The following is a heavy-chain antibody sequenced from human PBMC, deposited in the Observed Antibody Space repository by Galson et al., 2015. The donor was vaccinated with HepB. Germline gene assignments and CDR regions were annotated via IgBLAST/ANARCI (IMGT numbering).Heavy chain of an antibody. D-gene: IGHD2-2*01. Sequence: SLRLSCAASGFTFSSYAMSWVRQAPGKGLEWVSTINGDGGSTTYADSLKGRFTIFRDNSKNTLSLQINGLGAEDTAVYYCAKARVVGSGCFGSWGQGTLVTVSS. J-gene: IGHJ5*02. CDR3: AKARVVGSGCFGS. CDR2: INGDGGST. CDR1: GFTFSSYA. V-gene: IGHV3-23*01.